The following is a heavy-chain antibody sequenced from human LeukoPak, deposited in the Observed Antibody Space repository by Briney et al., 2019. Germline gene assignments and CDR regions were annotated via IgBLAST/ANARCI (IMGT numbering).Heavy chain of an antibody. D-gene: IGHD5-18*01. CDR3: AREGYMESYGYSFYL. Sequence: ASVQVPCRASGYTFTSSYIHWVRQAPGQGLEWMGIINPSGGSATYAQKFQGRVTMTGDTSTRTDYMDLSSLRSEDTAVYYCAREGYMESYGYSFYLWGQGTLGTVSS. CDR1: GYTFTSSY. CDR2: INPSGGSA. J-gene: IGHJ5*02. V-gene: IGHV1-46*01.